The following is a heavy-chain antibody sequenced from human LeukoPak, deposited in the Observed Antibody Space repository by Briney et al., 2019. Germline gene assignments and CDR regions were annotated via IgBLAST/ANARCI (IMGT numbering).Heavy chain of an antibody. J-gene: IGHJ4*02. CDR1: GFTFSSYA. D-gene: IGHD3-22*01. CDR3: AKEVGFYYYDSSGLAIDY. V-gene: IGHV3-30-3*01. CDR2: ISYDGSNK. Sequence: GGSLRLSCAASGFTFSSYAMHWVRQAPGKGLEWVAVISYDGSNKYYADSVKGRFTISRDNSKNTLYLQMNSLRAEDTAVYYCAKEVGFYYYDSSGLAIDYWGQGTLVTVSS.